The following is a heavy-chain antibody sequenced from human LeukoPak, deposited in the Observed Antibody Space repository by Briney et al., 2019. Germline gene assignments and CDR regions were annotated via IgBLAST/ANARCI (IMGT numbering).Heavy chain of an antibody. CDR1: GFTFSSYS. CDR3: ASSGWNHEASYFDY. D-gene: IGHD1-14*01. Sequence: GGSLRLSCAASGFTFSSYSMNWVRQAPGKGLEWVSSISSSSSYIYYADSVKGRFTISRDNAKNSLYLQMNSLRAEDTAVYYCASSGWNHEASYFDYWGQGTLVTVSP. J-gene: IGHJ4*02. V-gene: IGHV3-21*01. CDR2: ISSSSSYI.